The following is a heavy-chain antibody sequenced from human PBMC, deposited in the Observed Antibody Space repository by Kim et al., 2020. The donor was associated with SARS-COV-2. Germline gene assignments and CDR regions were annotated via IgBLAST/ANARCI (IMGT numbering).Heavy chain of an antibody. J-gene: IGHJ4*02. D-gene: IGHD3-22*01. V-gene: IGHV3-23*01. Sequence: ADSMQGRFTLSRATSENTLYLQMNSLRAEDTAVYYCAKDPSHYYDSRGDYWGQGTLVTVSS. CDR3: AKDPSHYYDSRGDY.